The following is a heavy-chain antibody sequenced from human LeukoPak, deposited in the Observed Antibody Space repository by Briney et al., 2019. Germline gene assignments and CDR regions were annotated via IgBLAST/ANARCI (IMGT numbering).Heavy chain of an antibody. J-gene: IGHJ4*02. CDR2: IYTSGST. Sequence: PSETLSLTCTVSGGSISSGSYYWSWIRQPAGKGLEWNGRIYTSGSTNYNPSLKSRVTISVDTSKNQFSLKLSSVTAADTAVYYCARGGYWLLPDYGGQGTLVTVSS. D-gene: IGHD3-9*01. CDR3: ARGGYWLLPDY. CDR1: GGSISSGSYY. V-gene: IGHV4-61*02.